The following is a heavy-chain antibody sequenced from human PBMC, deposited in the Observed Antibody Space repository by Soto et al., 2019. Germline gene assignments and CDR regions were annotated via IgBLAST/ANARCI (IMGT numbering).Heavy chain of an antibody. V-gene: IGHV3-7*03. CDR1: GFTFSNYW. CDR2: IKKDGSEK. J-gene: IGHJ6*02. CDR3: ARDDYDILTGYYQFYYYYYGMDV. Sequence: GGSLRLSCAASGFTFSNYWLSWVRQAPGKGLEWVANIKKDGSEKYYVGSVKGRFTISRDNAKNSLYLQMNSLRAEDTAVYYCARDDYDILTGYYQFYYYYYGMDVWGQGTTVTVSS. D-gene: IGHD3-9*01.